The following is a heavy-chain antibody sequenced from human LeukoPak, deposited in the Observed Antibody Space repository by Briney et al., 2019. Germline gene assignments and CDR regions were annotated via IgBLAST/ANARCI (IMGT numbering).Heavy chain of an antibody. CDR2: INYSGST. Sequence: SETLSLTCTVSGGSISSGSHHWGWFRQAPGKGLEWIGEINYSGSTNYNPSLTSRVTISLDTSKNQFSLKMNSVTAADTAVYSCARAYSGSHHAPLDYWGQGTLVTVSS. CDR1: GGSISSGSHH. D-gene: IGHD1-26*01. J-gene: IGHJ4*02. V-gene: IGHV4-39*07. CDR3: ARAYSGSHHAPLDY.